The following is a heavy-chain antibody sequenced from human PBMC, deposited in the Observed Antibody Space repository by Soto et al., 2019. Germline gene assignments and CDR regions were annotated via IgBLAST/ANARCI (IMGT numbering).Heavy chain of an antibody. Sequence: QVQLQESGPGLVKPSQTLSLTCTVSGGSISSGDYYWSWIRQPPGKGLEWIGYIYYSGSTYYNPSLKSRVTISVDTSKKQFSLKLSSVTAADTAVYYCAGGTFGESHYYGMDVWGQGTTVTVSS. V-gene: IGHV4-30-4*01. D-gene: IGHD3-10*01. CDR3: AGGTFGESHYYGMDV. CDR1: GGSISSGDYY. J-gene: IGHJ6*02. CDR2: IYYSGST.